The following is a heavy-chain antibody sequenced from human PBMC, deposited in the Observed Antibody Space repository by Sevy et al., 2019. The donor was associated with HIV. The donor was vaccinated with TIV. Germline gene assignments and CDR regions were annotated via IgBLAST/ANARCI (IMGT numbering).Heavy chain of an antibody. J-gene: IGHJ3*02. CDR3: ARYVGIAVAGTGGDAFDI. V-gene: IGHV3-48*01. Sequence: GGSLRLSCAASGFTFSSYSMNWVRQAPGKGLEWVSYISSSSSTIYYAHSVKGRFTISRDNAKNSLYLQMNSLRAEDTAVYYCARYVGIAVAGTGGDAFDIWGQGTMVTVSS. CDR1: GFTFSSYS. D-gene: IGHD6-19*01. CDR2: ISSSSSTI.